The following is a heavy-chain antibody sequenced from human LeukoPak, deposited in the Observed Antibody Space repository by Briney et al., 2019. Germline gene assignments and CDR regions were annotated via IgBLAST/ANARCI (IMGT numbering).Heavy chain of an antibody. Sequence: GGSLRLSCAASGFTFSDYYMSWIRQAPGKGLEWVSYISSSSSYTNYADSVKGRFTISRDNAKNSLYLQMNSLRAEDTAVYYCARDGCSSTGCNADWFDPWGQGTLVTVSS. CDR1: GFTFSDYY. J-gene: IGHJ5*02. CDR3: ARDGCSSTGCNADWFDP. CDR2: ISSSSSYT. V-gene: IGHV3-11*05. D-gene: IGHD2-2*01.